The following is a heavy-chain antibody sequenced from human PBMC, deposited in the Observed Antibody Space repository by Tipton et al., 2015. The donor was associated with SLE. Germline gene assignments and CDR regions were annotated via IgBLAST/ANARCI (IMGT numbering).Heavy chain of an antibody. CDR2: INHSGST. CDR1: GGSISSSSYY. CDR3: ARLVGPSGIAAAAGWFDP. D-gene: IGHD6-13*01. Sequence: TLSLTCTVSGGSISSSSYYWGWIRQPPGKGLEWIGEINHSGSTNYNPSLKSRVTISVDTSKNQFSLKLSSVTAADTAVYYCARLVGPSGIAAAAGWFDPWGQGTLVTVSS. V-gene: IGHV4-39*01. J-gene: IGHJ5*02.